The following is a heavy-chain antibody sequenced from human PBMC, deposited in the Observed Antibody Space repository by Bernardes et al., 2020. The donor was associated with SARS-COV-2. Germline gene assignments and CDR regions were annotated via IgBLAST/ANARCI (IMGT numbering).Heavy chain of an antibody. Sequence: GGSLRLSCAASGFKFNYAWLNWVRQAPGKGLEWVGLITSESNGATVTDYAAPVKGRFTITRDDSEATFYLQMNSLKIEDTAVYYCSTIFHGSAWGQGTLVTVSS. V-gene: IGHV3-15*01. CDR1: GFKFNYAW. CDR3: STIFHGSA. J-gene: IGHJ5*02. D-gene: IGHD3-3*01. CDR2: ITSESNGATVT.